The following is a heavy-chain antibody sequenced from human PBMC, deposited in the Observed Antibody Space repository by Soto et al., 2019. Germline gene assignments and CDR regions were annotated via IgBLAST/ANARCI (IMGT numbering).Heavy chain of an antibody. CDR3: ATCPPIYSGYDYRYQDWFDP. D-gene: IGHD5-12*01. J-gene: IGHJ5*02. CDR1: GYTFTGYY. CDR2: INPNSGGT. Sequence: ASVKLSRKACGYTFTGYYMHWVRQAPRQGLEWMGWINPNSGGTNYAQKCQGWVTMTEDTSTDTAYMELSSLRSEDTAVYYCATCPPIYSGYDYRYQDWFDPWGQGTLVTVSS. V-gene: IGHV1-2*04.